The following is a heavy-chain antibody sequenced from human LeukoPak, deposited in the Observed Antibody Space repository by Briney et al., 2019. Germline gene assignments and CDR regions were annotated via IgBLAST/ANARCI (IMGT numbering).Heavy chain of an antibody. CDR3: ARHYGGNSFDY. J-gene: IGHJ4*02. CDR2: IYYSGST. Sequence: PSETLSLTCTVSGGSISSGGYYWSWIRQHPGKGLEWIGYIYYSGSTYYNPSFKSRVTISVDTSKNQFSLKLSSVTAADTAVYYCARHYGGNSFDYWGQGTLVTVSS. V-gene: IGHV4-31*03. D-gene: IGHD4-23*01. CDR1: GGSISSGGYY.